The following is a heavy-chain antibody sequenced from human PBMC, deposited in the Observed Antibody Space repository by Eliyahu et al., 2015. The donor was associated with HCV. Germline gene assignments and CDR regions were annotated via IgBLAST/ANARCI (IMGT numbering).Heavy chain of an antibody. CDR1: GGSITTYY. V-gene: IGHV4-59*01. J-gene: IGHJ5*02. CDR2: IHYSGST. D-gene: IGHD6-19*01. Sequence: QVQLQESGPGLVKPSETLSLTCTVSGGSITTYYWSWIRQPPGRGLEWIGYIHYSGSTHYNPPPKSRVTLSLDTSKNQFSLNLTSVTAADTAVYYCASGGGGIAVAGTGGWFDPWGQGTLVTVSS. CDR3: ASGGGGIAVAGTGGWFDP.